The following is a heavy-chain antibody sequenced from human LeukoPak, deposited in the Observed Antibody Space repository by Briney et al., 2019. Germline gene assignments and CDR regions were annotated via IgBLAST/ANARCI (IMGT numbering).Heavy chain of an antibody. D-gene: IGHD4-23*01. CDR2: IYHSGST. CDR1: GGSFSGYY. CDR3: ARERGNYGGHDFDY. J-gene: IGHJ4*02. Sequence: PSETLSLTCAVYGGSFSGYYWSWIRQPPGKGLEWIGYIYHSGSTYYNPSLKSRVTISVDRSKNQFSLKLSSVTAADTAVYYCARERGNYGGHDFDYWGQGTLVTVSS. V-gene: IGHV4-34*01.